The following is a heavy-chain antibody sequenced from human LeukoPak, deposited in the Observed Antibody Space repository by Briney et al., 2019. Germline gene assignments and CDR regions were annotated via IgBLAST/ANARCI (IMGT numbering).Heavy chain of an antibody. J-gene: IGHJ4*01. D-gene: IGHD6-13*01. CDR2: IYGSGNT. Sequence: SETLSLTCTVSGASISSWYWSWIRQPPGKGLEWIGYIYGSGNTKYNPPLKSRVTISLDASKNQFSLKLISVTAADAAMYYCSRARIGSGLTADLQLXXFDYW. V-gene: IGHV4-59*08. CDR3: SRARIGSGLTADLQLXXFDY. CDR1: GASISSWY.